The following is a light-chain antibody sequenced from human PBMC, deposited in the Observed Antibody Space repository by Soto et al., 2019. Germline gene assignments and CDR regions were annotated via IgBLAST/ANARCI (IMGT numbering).Light chain of an antibody. J-gene: IGKJ1*01. CDR2: DTS. Sequence: EIVMTQSPATLSVSPGERATLSCRASQSLSDKLAWFQQRPGQAPRLLIYDTSTRATGIPARFSGSGSGTEFTLTISSLQSEDFAVYYCQQYSMWLWTFGQGTKLEIK. CDR1: QSLSDK. V-gene: IGKV3-15*01. CDR3: QQYSMWLWT.